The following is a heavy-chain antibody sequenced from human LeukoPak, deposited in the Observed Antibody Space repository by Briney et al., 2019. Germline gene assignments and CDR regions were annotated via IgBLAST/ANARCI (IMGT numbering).Heavy chain of an antibody. CDR3: ASARAGYFDWLLNY. CDR1: GYTFTSYG. D-gene: IGHD3-9*01. V-gene: IGHV1-18*01. CDR2: ISAYNGNT. J-gene: IGHJ4*02. Sequence: ASVKVSCKASGYTFTSYGISWVRQAPGQGLEWMGWISAYNGNTNYAQKLQGRVTMTTDTSTSTAYMELRSLRSADTAVYYWASARAGYFDWLLNYWGQGTLVTVSS.